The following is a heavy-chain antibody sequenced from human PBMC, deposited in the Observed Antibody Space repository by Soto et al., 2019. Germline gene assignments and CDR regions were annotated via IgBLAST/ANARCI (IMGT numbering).Heavy chain of an antibody. CDR1: GFTFSSYS. V-gene: IGHV3-7*01. CDR3: ARDLDYGDYVTPHDS. CDR2: IKQHGSER. J-gene: IGHJ5*01. D-gene: IGHD4-17*01. Sequence: PGGSLRLSCAAAGFTFSSYSMSWVRQAPGKGLEWVANIKQHGSERYYVDSVKGRFTISRDNAENSLYLQMNSLRAEDTAVYYCARDLDYGDYVTPHDSWGQGTQVTVSS.